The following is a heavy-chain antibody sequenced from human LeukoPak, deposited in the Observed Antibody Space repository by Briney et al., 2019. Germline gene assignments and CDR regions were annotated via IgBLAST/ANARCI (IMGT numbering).Heavy chain of an antibody. D-gene: IGHD6-19*01. CDR2: MNPNSGNT. V-gene: IGHV1-8*01. CDR1: GYTFTSYD. J-gene: IGHJ4*02. Sequence: ASVKVSCKASGYTFTSYDINWVRQATGQGLEWMGWMNPNSGNTGYAQKFQGRVTMTRNTSISTAYMELSSLRSEDTAVYYRARLIAVAGLGIYYFDYWGQGTLVTVSS. CDR3: ARLIAVAGLGIYYFDY.